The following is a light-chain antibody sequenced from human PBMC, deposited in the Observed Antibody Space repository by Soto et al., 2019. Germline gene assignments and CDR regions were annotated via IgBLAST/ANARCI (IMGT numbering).Light chain of an antibody. J-gene: IGLJ1*01. CDR3: CSYAGGDTFV. CDR1: SNDVGDYDY. Sequence: QSALTQPRSVSGSPGQSVTISCTGTSNDVGDYDYVSWYQQYPGKAPKLIIYDVNKRPSGVPDRFSGSKSGNTASLTISALQAEDEDDYYCCSYAGGDTFVFGTGTKLTVL. V-gene: IGLV2-11*01. CDR2: DVN.